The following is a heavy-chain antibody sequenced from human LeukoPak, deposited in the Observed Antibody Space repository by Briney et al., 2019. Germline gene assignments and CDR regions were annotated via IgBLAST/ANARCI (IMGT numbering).Heavy chain of an antibody. D-gene: IGHD1-26*01. J-gene: IGHJ6*03. V-gene: IGHV4-34*01. CDR2: INHSGST. CDR3: ARDRGRSYYYYMDV. CDR1: GGSFSGYY. Sequence: SETLSLTCAVYGGSFSGYYWSWIRQPPGKGLEWIGEINHSGSTNYNPSLKSRVTISVDTSKNQFSLKLSSVTAADTAVYYCARDRGRSYYYYMDVWGKGTTVTISS.